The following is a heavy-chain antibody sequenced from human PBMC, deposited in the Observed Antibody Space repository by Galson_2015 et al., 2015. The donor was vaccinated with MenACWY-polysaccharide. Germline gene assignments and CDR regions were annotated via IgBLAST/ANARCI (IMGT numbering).Heavy chain of an antibody. Sequence: SLRLSCAASGFTFRNYWMTWVRQAPGKGLVWVASIKKDGSEKYYVDSVKGRFTISRDNAKNSLYLEMNSLRVEDTAVYSCAGGHYGMDVWGQGTTVTASS. CDR2: IKKDGSEK. J-gene: IGHJ6*02. CDR1: GFTFRNYW. CDR3: AGGHYGMDV. V-gene: IGHV3-7*03.